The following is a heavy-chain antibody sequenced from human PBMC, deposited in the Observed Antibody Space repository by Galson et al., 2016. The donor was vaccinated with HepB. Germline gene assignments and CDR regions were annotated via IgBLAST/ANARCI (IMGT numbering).Heavy chain of an antibody. Sequence: SVKVSCKASGYTFINYYMHWVRQAPGQGLEWMGWISAYNGNTNYAQKLQGRVTMTTDTSTSTAYMELRSLRSDDTAVYYCAREGNYVDFDYWGQGTLVTVSS. CDR1: GYTFINYY. CDR2: ISAYNGNT. CDR3: AREGNYVDFDY. V-gene: IGHV1-18*04. D-gene: IGHD1-7*01. J-gene: IGHJ4*02.